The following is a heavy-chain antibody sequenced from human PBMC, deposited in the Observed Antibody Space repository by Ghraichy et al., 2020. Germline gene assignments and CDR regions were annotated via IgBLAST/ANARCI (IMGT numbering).Heavy chain of an antibody. J-gene: IGHJ4*02. V-gene: IGHV4-59*01. CDR1: GGSISSYY. Sequence: SETLSLTCTVSGGSISSYYWSWIRQPPGKGLEWIGYIYYSGSTNYNPSLKSRVTISVDTSKNQFSLKLSSVTAADTAVYYCARDSDPATLDYWGQGTLVTVSS. CDR3: ARDSDPATLDY. CDR2: IYYSGST.